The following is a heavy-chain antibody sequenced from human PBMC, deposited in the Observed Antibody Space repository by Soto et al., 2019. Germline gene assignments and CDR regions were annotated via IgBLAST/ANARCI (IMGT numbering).Heavy chain of an antibody. J-gene: IGHJ6*02. CDR2: IIPVFGTV. D-gene: IGHD5-18*01. CDR3: ARAQRIQLWASGMDV. V-gene: IGHV1-69*01. CDR1: GGTLSSYV. Sequence: QVQLVQSGAEVKKPGSSVKVSCKASGGTLSSYVISWVRQAPGQGLEWMGGIIPVFGTVNYAQKFQGRVTITADESKTTAYMELRSLRSEDAAVYYCARAQRIQLWASGMDVWGQGTTVTVSS.